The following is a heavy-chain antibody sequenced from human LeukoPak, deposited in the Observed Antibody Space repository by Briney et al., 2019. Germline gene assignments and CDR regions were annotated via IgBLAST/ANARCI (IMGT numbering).Heavy chain of an antibody. Sequence: GGSLRPSCTASGFIVSSSYMSWVRQAPGKGPEWVSIIYSDRRTYYAESVKGRFTISRDDSQNMVFLQMDSLRTEDTARYYCARDSAFSSYSHWGQGALVTVSS. CDR1: GFIVSSSY. J-gene: IGHJ1*01. D-gene: IGHD2-15*01. CDR2: IYSDRRT. CDR3: ARDSAFSSYSH. V-gene: IGHV3-53*01.